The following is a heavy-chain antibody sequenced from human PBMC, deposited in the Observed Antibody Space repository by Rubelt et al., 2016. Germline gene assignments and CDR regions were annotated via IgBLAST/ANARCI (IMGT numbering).Heavy chain of an antibody. CDR2: INPNSGGT. D-gene: IGHD6-19*01. V-gene: IGHV1-2*02. Sequence: GASVKVSCKASGYTFTGYYMHWVRQAPGQGLEWMGWINPNSGGTNYAQKFQGRVTMTRDTSISTAYMALSRRRSDDTAVYYCASLKGPYSSGWYRDYWGQGTLVTVSS. J-gene: IGHJ4*02. CDR1: GYTFTGYY. CDR3: ASLKGPYSSGWYRDY.